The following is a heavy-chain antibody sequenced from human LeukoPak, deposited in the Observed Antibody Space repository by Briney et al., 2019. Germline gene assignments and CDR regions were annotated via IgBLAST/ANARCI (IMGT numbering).Heavy chain of an antibody. Sequence: GGSLRLSXAASGFTFSSYAISWVRQAPGQGLEWVSAISAGGDSPYYADSVQGRFSISRDNDKNTVYLQMNSLRAGDTAIYYCAKRRYCNSVSCHDFDYWGQGTLVTVSS. CDR3: AKRRYCNSVSCHDFDY. J-gene: IGHJ4*02. V-gene: IGHV3-23*01. CDR1: GFTFSSYA. D-gene: IGHD2-2*01. CDR2: ISAGGDSP.